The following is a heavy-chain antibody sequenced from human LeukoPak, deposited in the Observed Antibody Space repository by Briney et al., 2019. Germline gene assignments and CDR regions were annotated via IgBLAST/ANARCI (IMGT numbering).Heavy chain of an antibody. CDR3: ARDITGDFDF. V-gene: IGHV3-30*04. D-gene: IGHD3-10*01. J-gene: IGHJ4*02. CDR1: GFTFSSHT. Sequence: PGGSLRLSCEASGFTFSSHTIHWVRQAPGKGLEWVSGISSDGSTKYYADSVKGRFTISRDNSKNTLYLQMNSLRAEDTAMYYCARDITGDFDFWGQGTLVTVSS. CDR2: ISSDGSTK.